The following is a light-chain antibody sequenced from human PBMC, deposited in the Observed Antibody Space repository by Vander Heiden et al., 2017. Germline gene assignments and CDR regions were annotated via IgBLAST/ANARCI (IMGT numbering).Light chain of an antibody. CDR3: QQYGASPLT. CDR2: ATS. CDR1: QSVSNAY. Sequence: EIVLTQSPGTLSLSPGERATISCRASQSVSNAYLAWYSQKPGQAPRRLIYATSARATGIPDRFSGSGSGTDFTLTVSRLEAEDFAVYYCQQYGASPLTFGPGTRVDIK. J-gene: IGKJ3*01. V-gene: IGKV3-20*01.